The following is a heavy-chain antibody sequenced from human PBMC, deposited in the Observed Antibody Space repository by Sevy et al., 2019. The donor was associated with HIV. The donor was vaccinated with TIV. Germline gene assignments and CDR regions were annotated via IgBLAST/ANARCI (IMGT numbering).Heavy chain of an antibody. Sequence: GGSLRLSCAASGFTFSSYWMHWVRQAPGKGLVWVSRINSDGSSTSYADSVKGRFTISRDNAKNTLYLQMNSLRAEDTAVYYCARELGYSSVWYPARAFDIWGQGTMVTVSS. CDR2: INSDGSST. D-gene: IGHD6-19*01. V-gene: IGHV3-74*01. J-gene: IGHJ3*02. CDR1: GFTFSSYW. CDR3: ARELGYSSVWYPARAFDI.